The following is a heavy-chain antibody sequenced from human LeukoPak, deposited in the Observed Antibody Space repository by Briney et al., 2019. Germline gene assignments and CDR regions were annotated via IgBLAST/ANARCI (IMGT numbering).Heavy chain of an antibody. CDR3: ARHSTDYYDSSGYYLGY. CDR2: IYYSGST. CDR1: GGSISSSSYY. V-gene: IGHV4-39*01. J-gene: IGHJ4*02. Sequence: SETLSLTCTVSGGSISSSSYYWGWIRQPPGKGLEWTGSIYYSGSTYYNPSLKSRVTISVDTSKNQFSLKLSSVTAADTAVYYCARHSTDYYDSSGYYLGYWGQGTLVTVSS. D-gene: IGHD3-22*01.